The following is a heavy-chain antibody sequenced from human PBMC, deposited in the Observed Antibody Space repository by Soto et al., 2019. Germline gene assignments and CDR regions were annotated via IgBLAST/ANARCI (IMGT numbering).Heavy chain of an antibody. Sequence: RGSLRLSCAASGFTFSNAWMSCVRQAPGKGLEWVGRIKSKTDGGTTDYAAPVKGRFTISRDDSKKTLYLQMNSLKTEDTAVYYCTTDEYCGGDCYSGPRGFDYWGQGTLVTVSS. V-gene: IGHV3-15*01. CDR3: TTDEYCGGDCYSGPRGFDY. CDR2: IKSKTDGGTT. D-gene: IGHD2-21*02. J-gene: IGHJ4*02. CDR1: GFTFSNAW.